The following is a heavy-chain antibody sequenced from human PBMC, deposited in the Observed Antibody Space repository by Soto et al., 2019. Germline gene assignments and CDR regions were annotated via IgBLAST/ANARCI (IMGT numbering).Heavy chain of an antibody. CDR2: INADNGDT. J-gene: IGHJ4*02. Sequence: GASVKVSCKASGYTFSSCTLHWVRQAPGQRLEWMGWINADNGDTKYSQKFQDRVTITRDTSASAAFMELSSLTSEDTAVYYCARGSAAVVSGLGDFDYWGQGTLVTVSS. D-gene: IGHD3-22*01. V-gene: IGHV1-3*01. CDR3: ARGSAAVVSGLGDFDY. CDR1: GYTFSSCT.